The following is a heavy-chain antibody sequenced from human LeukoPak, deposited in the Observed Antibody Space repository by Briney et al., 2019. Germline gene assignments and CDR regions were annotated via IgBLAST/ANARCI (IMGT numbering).Heavy chain of an antibody. Sequence: GGSLRLSCAASGFTSSTYGMTSVRQAPGKGLEWVSSITGSGERTYYADSVKGRFTISRDNSNNMVYLQMNSLRGEDTAVYYCAKNSAYDRSLGYYSYYMDVWGKGTTVTVSS. D-gene: IGHD5-12*01. CDR2: ITGSGERT. J-gene: IGHJ6*03. CDR1: GFTSSTYG. CDR3: AKNSAYDRSLGYYSYYMDV. V-gene: IGHV3-23*01.